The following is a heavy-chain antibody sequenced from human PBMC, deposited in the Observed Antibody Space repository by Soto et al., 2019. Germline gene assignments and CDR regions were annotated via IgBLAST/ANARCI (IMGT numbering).Heavy chain of an antibody. CDR3: ARGDDRSRSEYFQH. J-gene: IGHJ1*01. CDR1: GDSISSGDYY. D-gene: IGHD3-22*01. Sequence: QVQLQESGPGLVKPSQTLSLTCTVSGDSISSGDYYWSWIRQPPGKGLEWIGYINYSGSTYDNPSLRSRVTISVDTSKNQFSLKLNSVTAADTAVYFCARGDDRSRSEYFQHWGQGTLVTVSS. V-gene: IGHV4-30-4*01. CDR2: INYSGST.